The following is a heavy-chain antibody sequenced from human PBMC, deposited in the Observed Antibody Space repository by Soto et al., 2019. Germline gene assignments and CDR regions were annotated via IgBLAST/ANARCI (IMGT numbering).Heavy chain of an antibody. Sequence: SQTRSLTCTVSGDSVNSASYYWSWIRQPPGKGLEWIGYIYYSGSTNYNPSLKSRVTISVDTSKNQFSLKLSSVTAADTAVYYSARDQASSDFDIWGHGLMISV. CDR2: IYYSGST. CDR1: GDSVNSASYY. V-gene: IGHV4-61*01. D-gene: IGHD2-2*01. J-gene: IGHJ3*02. CDR3: ARDQASSDFDI.